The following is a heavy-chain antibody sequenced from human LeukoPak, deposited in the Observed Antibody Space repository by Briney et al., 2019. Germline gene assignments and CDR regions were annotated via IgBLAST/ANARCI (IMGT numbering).Heavy chain of an antibody. CDR2: ISGSGGST. D-gene: IGHD6-19*01. CDR1: GFTFSRYG. Sequence: GGTLRLSCAASGFTFSRYGMSWVRQAPGKWLEWVSAISGSGGSTYYADSVKGRFTISRDNSKNTLYLQINSLRAEDTAVYYCAKDHLPGIVVADRDYWGQGTLVTVSS. J-gene: IGHJ4*02. CDR3: AKDHLPGIVVADRDY. V-gene: IGHV3-23*01.